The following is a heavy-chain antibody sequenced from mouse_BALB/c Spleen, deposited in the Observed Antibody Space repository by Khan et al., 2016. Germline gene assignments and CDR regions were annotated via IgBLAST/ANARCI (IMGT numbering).Heavy chain of an antibody. CDR3: SRLPRWYFDV. V-gene: IGHV3-2*02. CDR2: ISYSGIV. CDR1: DYSITSDYA. J-gene: IGHJ1*01. Sequence: EVQLQESGPGLVKPSQSLSLTCTVTDYSITSDYAWNWIRQFPGNKLEWMGYISYSGIVSYNPPLKSRISITRDTFKNQFFLQLNSVTTEDTATYYCSRLPRWYFDVWGAGTTVTVSS.